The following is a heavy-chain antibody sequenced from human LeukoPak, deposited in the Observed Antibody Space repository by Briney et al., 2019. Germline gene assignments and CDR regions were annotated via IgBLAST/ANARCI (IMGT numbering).Heavy chain of an antibody. CDR1: GFTFSSYG. D-gene: IGHD3-10*01. Sequence: GGSLRLSCAASGFTFSSYGMHWVRQAPGKGLEWVAVIWYDGSNKYYADSVKGRFTISRDNSKNTLYLQMNSLRAEDTAVYYCARDPGDYYGSGSSDAFDIWGQGTMVTVSS. V-gene: IGHV3-33*01. J-gene: IGHJ3*02. CDR2: IWYDGSNK. CDR3: ARDPGDYYGSGSSDAFDI.